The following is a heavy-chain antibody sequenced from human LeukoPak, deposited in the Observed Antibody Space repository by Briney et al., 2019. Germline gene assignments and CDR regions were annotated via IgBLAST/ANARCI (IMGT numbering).Heavy chain of an antibody. J-gene: IGHJ4*02. CDR2: IYYSGST. V-gene: IGHV4-59*01. CDR3: ARGVATAVRYFDY. CDR1: GGSISSYY. D-gene: IGHD5-18*01. Sequence: SETLSLTCTVSGGSISSYYWSWIRQPPGKGLEWIGYIYYSGSTNYNPSLKSRVAISVDTSKNQFSLKLSSVTAADTAVYYCARGVATAVRYFDYWGQGTLVTVSS.